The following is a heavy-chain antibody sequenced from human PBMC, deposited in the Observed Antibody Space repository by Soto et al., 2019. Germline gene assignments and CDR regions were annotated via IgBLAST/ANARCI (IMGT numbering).Heavy chain of an antibody. CDR1: GYTFTSYG. J-gene: IGHJ5*02. Sequence: ASVKVSCKASGYTFTSYGISWVRQAPGQGLEWMGWISAYNGNTNYAQKLQGRVTMTTDTSTSTAYMELRSLRSDDTAVYYCARVAPFSSGPDNNWFDPWGQGTLVTVSS. CDR3: ARVAPFSSGPDNNWFDP. V-gene: IGHV1-18*01. D-gene: IGHD6-19*01. CDR2: ISAYNGNT.